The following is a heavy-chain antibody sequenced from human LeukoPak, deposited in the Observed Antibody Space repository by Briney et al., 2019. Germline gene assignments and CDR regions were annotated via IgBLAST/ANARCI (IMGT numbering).Heavy chain of an antibody. CDR3: ARDSLPMAVTGPFDH. J-gene: IGHJ4*02. Sequence: GGSLRLFCGPSGDNFSSYGMQWVRQAPGKGLEWVTSIWFDGSNIHYADAVKGRVIISRDNSKSALYLQMNSLRAEDTAIYYCARDSLPMAVTGPFDHWGQGALVTVSS. D-gene: IGHD6-19*01. CDR2: IWFDGSNI. CDR1: GDNFSSYG. V-gene: IGHV3-33*01.